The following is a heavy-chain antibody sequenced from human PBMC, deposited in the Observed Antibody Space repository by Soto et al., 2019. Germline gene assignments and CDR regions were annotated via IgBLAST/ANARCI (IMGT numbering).Heavy chain of an antibody. CDR2: INHSGST. CDR1: GGSVSGYY. D-gene: IGHD6-13*01. CDR3: ARPRIAAAGHHDAFDI. J-gene: IGHJ3*02. Sequence: ETLSLTCAVYGGSVSGYYWSWIRQPPGKGLEWIGEINHSGSTNYNPSLKSRVTISVDTSKNQFSLKLSSVTAADTAVYYCARPRIAAAGHHDAFDIWGQGTMVTVSS. V-gene: IGHV4-34*01.